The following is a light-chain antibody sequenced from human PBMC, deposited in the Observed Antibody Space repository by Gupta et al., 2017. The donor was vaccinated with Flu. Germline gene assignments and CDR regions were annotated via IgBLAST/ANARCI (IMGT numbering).Light chain of an antibody. CDR3: HQSYTSPYT. V-gene: IGKV1-39*01. CDR1: QSISTH. Sequence: DLQLLQSPSSLSASVGDRVTLSCRAGQSISTHLNWYQQKSGKAPKLLIYVASNLQSGVPSRFSGSGSGTDFTLTITSLQPEDSATYYCHQSYTSPYTFGQGTKLEIK. CDR2: VAS. J-gene: IGKJ2*01.